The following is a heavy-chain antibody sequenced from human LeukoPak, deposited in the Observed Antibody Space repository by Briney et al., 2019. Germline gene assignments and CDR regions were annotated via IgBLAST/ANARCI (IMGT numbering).Heavy chain of an antibody. V-gene: IGHV4-59*12. CDR2: IYHSGST. D-gene: IGHD2-2*02. CDR3: ARVRRYCSSTSCHIQIDY. CDR1: GGSISSYY. J-gene: IGHJ4*02. Sequence: SETLSLTCTVSGGSISSYYWSWIRQPPGKGLEWIEYIYHSGSTYYNPSLKSRVTISVDRSKNQFSLKLSSVTAADTAVYYCARVRRYCSSTSCHIQIDYWGQGTLVTVSS.